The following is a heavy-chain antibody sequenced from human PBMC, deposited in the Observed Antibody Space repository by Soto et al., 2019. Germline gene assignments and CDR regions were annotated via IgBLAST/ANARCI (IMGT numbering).Heavy chain of an antibody. CDR2: IYPGDSHT. CDR1: GYSFTNYW. Sequence: GESLKISCKGSGYSFTNYWIGWVRQMPGKGLEWMGIIYPGDSHTRYSPSFKGQVTISADKSISTAYLQWRSLKASDTATYYCARQDCSSIRCFSSWFDSWGQGTPVTVSS. D-gene: IGHD2-2*01. J-gene: IGHJ5*01. V-gene: IGHV5-51*01. CDR3: ARQDCSSIRCFSSWFDS.